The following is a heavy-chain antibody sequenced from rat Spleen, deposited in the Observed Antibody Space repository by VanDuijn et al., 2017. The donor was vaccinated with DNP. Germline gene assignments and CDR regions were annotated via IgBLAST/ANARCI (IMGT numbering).Heavy chain of an antibody. CDR1: EFTFSRSD. J-gene: IGHJ2*01. CDR2: INYDGTRT. Sequence: EVQLVESGGGLVQPGRSLKISCVASEFTFSRSDVAWVRQAPKRGLEWVATINYDGTRTYYRDSVKGRFTISRDNARSILYLQMDSLGSEDTATYYCTRRDSSLLLHGFFDYWGQGVMVTVSS. V-gene: IGHV5-7*01. CDR3: TRRDSSLLLHGFFDY. D-gene: IGHD1-1*01.